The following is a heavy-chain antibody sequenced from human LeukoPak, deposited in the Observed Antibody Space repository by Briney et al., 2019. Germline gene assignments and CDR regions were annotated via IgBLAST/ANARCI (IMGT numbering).Heavy chain of an antibody. J-gene: IGHJ3*02. CDR3: ANGRRGVVVITPFDAFDI. CDR1: GFTFSSYW. V-gene: IGHV3-7*01. CDR2: IKQDGSEK. D-gene: IGHD3-22*01. Sequence: TGGSLRLSCAASGFTFSSYWMSWVRQAPGKGLEWVANIKQDGSEKYYVDSVKGRFTISRDNAKNSLYLQMNSLRAEDTAVYYCANGRRGVVVITPFDAFDIWGQGTMVTVSS.